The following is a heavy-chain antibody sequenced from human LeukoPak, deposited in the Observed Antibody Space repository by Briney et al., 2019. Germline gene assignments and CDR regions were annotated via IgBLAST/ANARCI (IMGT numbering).Heavy chain of an antibody. CDR1: VGTFTSYA. J-gene: IGHJ4*02. CDR2: IIPIFGIA. Sequence: ASLKVSCKASVGTFTSYAISWLRPAPGQRLEWMERIIPIFGIANYAHKFQGRVTLTADKSTSTAYLELSSLSSEDTAVYCCASYDNSGYYWTWWGQGTLVTVSA. V-gene: IGHV1-69*04. D-gene: IGHD3-22*01. CDR3: ASYDNSGYYWTW.